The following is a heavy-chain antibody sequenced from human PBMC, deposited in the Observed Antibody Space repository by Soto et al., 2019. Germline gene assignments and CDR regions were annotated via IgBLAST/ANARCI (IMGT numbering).Heavy chain of an antibody. CDR3: ARMEENWNLYYYYGMDV. CDR1: GGTFSSYA. Sequence: SVKVSCKASGGTFSSYAISWVRQAPGQGLEWMGGIIPIFGTANYAQKFQGRVTITADKSTSTAYMELSSLRSEDTAVYYCARMEENWNLYYYYGMDVWGQGTTVTVSS. J-gene: IGHJ6*02. D-gene: IGHD1-1*01. V-gene: IGHV1-69*06. CDR2: IIPIFGTA.